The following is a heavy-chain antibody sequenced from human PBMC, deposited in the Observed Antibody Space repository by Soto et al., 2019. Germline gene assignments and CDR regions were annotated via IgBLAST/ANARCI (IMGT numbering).Heavy chain of an antibody. CDR1: GYTFTSYV. V-gene: IGHV1-3*01. Sequence: GASVKVSCKTSGYTFTSYVMQWVRQAPGQRLEWMGWINPGNGNTKYSQKFQGRVTITRDTSASTADMELSGLRSEDTAVYFCARPTGFGELLRECYFDYWGQGTLVTVSS. D-gene: IGHD3-10*01. CDR3: ARPTGFGELLRECYFDY. J-gene: IGHJ4*02. CDR2: INPGNGNT.